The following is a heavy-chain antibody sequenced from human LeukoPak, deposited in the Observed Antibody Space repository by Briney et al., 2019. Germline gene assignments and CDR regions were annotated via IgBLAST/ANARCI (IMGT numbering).Heavy chain of an antibody. J-gene: IGHJ4*02. Sequence: GASVKVSCKASGGTFSSYAISWVRQTPGQGLEWMGGIIPIFGTANYAQKFQGRVTITADESTSTAYMELSSLRSEDTAVYYCARSNSSSSASDYWGQGTLVTVSS. V-gene: IGHV1-69*13. D-gene: IGHD6-6*01. CDR1: GGTFSSYA. CDR3: ARSNSSSSASDY. CDR2: IIPIFGTA.